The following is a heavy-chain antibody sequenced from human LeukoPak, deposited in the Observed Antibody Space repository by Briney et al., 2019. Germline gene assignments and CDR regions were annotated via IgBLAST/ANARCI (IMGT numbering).Heavy chain of an antibody. Sequence: SVKVSCKASGGTFSSYAISWVRQAPGQGLEWMGGIIPIFGTANYAQKFQGRVTITADKSTSTAYMELSSLRSEDTAVYYCARRGYYGSVSIEPFDIWGQGTMVTVSS. CDR3: ARRGYYGSVSIEPFDI. J-gene: IGHJ3*02. D-gene: IGHD3-10*01. CDR2: IIPIFGTA. CDR1: GGTFSSYA. V-gene: IGHV1-69*06.